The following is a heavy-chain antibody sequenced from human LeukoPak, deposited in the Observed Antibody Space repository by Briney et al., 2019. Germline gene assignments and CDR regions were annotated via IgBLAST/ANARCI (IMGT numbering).Heavy chain of an antibody. Sequence: GGSLRLSCAASGFTLRIYEMNWVRQAPGKGLEWVSYIGTITTTTYYADSVKGRFTVSRDDAKSSLYLQMSNLRAEDTAVYYCARTVYDLRWQRLSPGLDHWGQGTLVTVSS. D-gene: IGHD6-19*01. CDR1: GFTLRIYE. CDR3: ARTVYDLRWQRLSPGLDH. CDR2: IGTITTTT. V-gene: IGHV3-48*03. J-gene: IGHJ4*02.